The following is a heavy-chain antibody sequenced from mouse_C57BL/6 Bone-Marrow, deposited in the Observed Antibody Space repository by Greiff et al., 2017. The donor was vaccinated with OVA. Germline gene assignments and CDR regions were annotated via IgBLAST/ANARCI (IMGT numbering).Heavy chain of an antibody. J-gene: IGHJ1*03. CDR1: EYEFPSHD. Sequence: EVHLVESGGGLVQPGESLKLSCESNEYEFPSHDMSWVRKTPEKRLELVAAINSDGGSTYYPDTMERRFIISRDNTKKTLYLQMSSLRSEDTALYYCARLGDGHDGYYWYFDVWGTGTTVTVSS. V-gene: IGHV5-2*01. D-gene: IGHD2-3*01. CDR3: ARLGDGHDGYYWYFDV. CDR2: INSDGGST.